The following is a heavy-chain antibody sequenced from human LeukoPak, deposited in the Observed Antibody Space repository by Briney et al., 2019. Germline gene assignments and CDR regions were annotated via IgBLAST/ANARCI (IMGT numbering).Heavy chain of an antibody. CDR1: GFTFSSYA. Sequence: GGSLRLSCAASGFTFSSYAMSWVRQAPGKGLEWVSAISGSGGSTYYADSVNGRFTISRDNSKNTLYLQMNSLRAEDTAVYYCAKYGPLLWFGETGRDAFDIWGQGTMVTVSS. CDR2: ISGSGGST. CDR3: AKYGPLLWFGETGRDAFDI. D-gene: IGHD3-10*01. V-gene: IGHV3-23*01. J-gene: IGHJ3*02.